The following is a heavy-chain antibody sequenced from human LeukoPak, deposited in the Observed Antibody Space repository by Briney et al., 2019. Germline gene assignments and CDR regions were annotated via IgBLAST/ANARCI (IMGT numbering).Heavy chain of an antibody. CDR3: ARQGGEYYSDSRGYYYLDY. CDR2: IYYSGST. J-gene: IGHJ4*02. D-gene: IGHD3-22*01. CDR1: GGSISSYY. V-gene: IGHV4-59*08. Sequence: SETLSLTCTVSGGSISSYYWSWIRQPPGKGLEWIGYIYYSGSTKYNPSSRSRLTMSVDTSKNQFSLKLSSVSAADTAVYYCARQGGEYYSDSRGYYYLDYWGQGTLVTVSS.